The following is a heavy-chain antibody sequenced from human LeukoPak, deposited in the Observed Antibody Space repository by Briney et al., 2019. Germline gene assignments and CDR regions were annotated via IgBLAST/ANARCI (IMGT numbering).Heavy chain of an antibody. CDR2: IWSDGTNK. V-gene: IGHV3-33*03. J-gene: IGHJ4*02. Sequence: GGSLRLSCAASGFIFSSYAMSWVRQAPGKGLEWVAVIWSDGTNKYYGDSVKGRFTISRDDSEKTVYLQMNSLRPEDTGVYYCAKDAERGFDYSNSLEYWGQGTPVTVST. D-gene: IGHD4-11*01. CDR1: GFIFSSYA. CDR3: AKDAERGFDYSNSLEY.